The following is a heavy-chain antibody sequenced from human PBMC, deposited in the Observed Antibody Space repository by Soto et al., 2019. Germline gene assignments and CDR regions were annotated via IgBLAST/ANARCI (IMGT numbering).Heavy chain of an antibody. CDR1: GFTFSSYG. V-gene: IGHV3-30*18. CDR3: AKYRSSSWTFDY. D-gene: IGHD6-13*01. CDR2: IAYDGSNK. J-gene: IGHJ4*02. Sequence: PGGSLRLSCAASGFTFSSYGMHWVRQAPGKGLEWVAVIAYDGSNKCYADSVKGRFTISRDNSKNMLYLQMNSLRAEDTAVYYCAKYRSSSWTFDYWGQGTLVTSPQ.